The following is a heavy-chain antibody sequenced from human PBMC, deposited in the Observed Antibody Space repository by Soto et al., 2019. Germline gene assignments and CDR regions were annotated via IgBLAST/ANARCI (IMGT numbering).Heavy chain of an antibody. Sequence: PGESLKISCKGSGYSSADYWIAWVRQMPGKGLEWMGIIYPGDSDTRYSPSFQGQVSISADKSISTAYLQWSSLKASDTAMYYCARTQGYSYGFLPPDFDFWGQGTLVTVSS. D-gene: IGHD5-18*01. V-gene: IGHV5-51*01. CDR3: ARTQGYSYGFLPPDFDF. J-gene: IGHJ4*02. CDR2: IYPGDSDT. CDR1: GYSSADYW.